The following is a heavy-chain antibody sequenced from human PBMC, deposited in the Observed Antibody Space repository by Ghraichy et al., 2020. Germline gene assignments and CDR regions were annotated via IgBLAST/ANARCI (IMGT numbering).Heavy chain of an antibody. J-gene: IGHJ5*02. Sequence: ASVKVSCKVSGYTLTELSMHWVRQAPGKGLEWMGGFDPEDGETIYAQKFQGRVTMTEDTSTDTAYMELSSLRSEDTAMYYCATGRKLASSPPFDPWGQGTLVTVSS. CDR2: FDPEDGET. CDR3: ATGRKLASSPPFDP. D-gene: IGHD1-14*01. V-gene: IGHV1-24*01. CDR1: GYTLTELS.